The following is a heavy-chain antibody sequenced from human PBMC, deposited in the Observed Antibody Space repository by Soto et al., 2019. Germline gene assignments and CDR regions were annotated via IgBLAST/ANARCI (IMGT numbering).Heavy chain of an antibody. CDR3: VRTAYSSGHRI. CDR1: GDSVSSSSAT. Sequence: QVQLQQSGPGLVKPSQSLSLTCAISGDSVSSSSATWNWLRQSPSRGLEWLGRTYYRSKWYNDYAVSVRSRITINPDTSKNQFSLHMNSMTPEDTAVYYCVRTAYSSGHRIWGQGTRVTVSS. J-gene: IGHJ3*02. D-gene: IGHD6-19*01. CDR2: TYYRSKWYN. V-gene: IGHV6-1*01.